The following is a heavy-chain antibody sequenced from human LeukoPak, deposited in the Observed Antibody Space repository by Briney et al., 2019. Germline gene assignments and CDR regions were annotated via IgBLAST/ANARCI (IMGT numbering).Heavy chain of an antibody. CDR1: GFTFSSYW. CDR3: AREMSSIYYYDSSGYYEEYFQH. J-gene: IGHJ1*01. D-gene: IGHD3-22*01. V-gene: IGHV3-74*01. Sequence: GGSLRLSCAASGFTFSSYWMHWVRQAPGKGLVWVSRINSDGSSTSYADSVKGRFTISRDNAKNTLYLQMNSLRAEDTAVYYCAREMSSIYYYDSSGYYEEYFQHWGQGTLLTVSS. CDR2: INSDGSST.